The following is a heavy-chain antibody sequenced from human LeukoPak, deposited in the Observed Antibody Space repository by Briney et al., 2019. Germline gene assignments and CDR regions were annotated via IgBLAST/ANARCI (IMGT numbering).Heavy chain of an antibody. Sequence: GGSPRLSWATSGFTFRAYSMIWVRQTPGKGLEWLSYINSSSDSIHYADSVRGRFTVSRDNAKNSLYLQMNSLRDEDTAVYYCARDPGYSRPSSYGYFDHWGQGTLATVSS. J-gene: IGHJ4*02. CDR1: GFTFRAYS. CDR2: INSSSDSI. V-gene: IGHV3-48*02. CDR3: ARDPGYSRPSSYGYFDH. D-gene: IGHD1-26*01.